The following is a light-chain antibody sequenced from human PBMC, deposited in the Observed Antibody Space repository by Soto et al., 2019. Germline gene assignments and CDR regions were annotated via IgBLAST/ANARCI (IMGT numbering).Light chain of an antibody. J-gene: IGLJ1*01. CDR2: EVS. CDR3: SSYTSSTTQYV. Sequence: QSVLTQPASVSGSPGKSITISCTGTSSDVGGYNHVSWYQQHPGKAPKVMIYEVSNRPSGVSNRFSGSKSGNTASLTISGLQAEDEADYYCSSYTSSTTQYVFGTGTKVTVL. CDR1: SSDVGGYNH. V-gene: IGLV2-14*01.